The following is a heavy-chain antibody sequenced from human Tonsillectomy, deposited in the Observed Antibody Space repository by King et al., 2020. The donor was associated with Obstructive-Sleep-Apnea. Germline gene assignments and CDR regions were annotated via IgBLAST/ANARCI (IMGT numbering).Heavy chain of an antibody. V-gene: IGHV4-39*07. Sequence: QLQESGPGLVKPSETLSLTCTVSGGSISSSSYSWGWIRQPPGKELEWIGSIYYSGSTYYTPSLKSRVTISVDTSKNQFSLKLSSLTAADTAVYYCASLYCSGGSCYLDYWGQGTLVTVSS. D-gene: IGHD2-15*01. J-gene: IGHJ4*02. CDR2: IYYSGST. CDR3: ASLYCSGGSCYLDY. CDR1: GGSISSSSYS.